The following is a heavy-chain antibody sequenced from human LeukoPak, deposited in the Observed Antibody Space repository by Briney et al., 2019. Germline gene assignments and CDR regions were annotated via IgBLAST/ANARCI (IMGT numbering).Heavy chain of an antibody. CDR3: ARHGYSSGSLAWFDP. CDR2: VYYSGST. V-gene: IGHV4-59*01. D-gene: IGHD6-19*01. J-gene: IGHJ5*02. Sequence: SETLSLTCTVAVGSISSYYWSWIRQPPGKGLEWIGYVYYSGSTNYNPSLKSRVTISVDTSKNQFSLKLSSVTAADTAVYYCARHGYSSGSLAWFDPWGQGTQVTVSS. CDR1: VGSISSYY.